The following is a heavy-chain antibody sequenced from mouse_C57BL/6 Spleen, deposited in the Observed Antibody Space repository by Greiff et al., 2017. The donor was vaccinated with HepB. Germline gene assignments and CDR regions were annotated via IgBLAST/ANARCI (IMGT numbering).Heavy chain of an antibody. J-gene: IGHJ1*03. CDR1: GYTFTSYW. Sequence: QVHVKQPGAELVRPGSSVKLSCKASGYTFTSYWMHWVKQRPIQGLEWIGNIDPSDSETHYNQKFKDKATLTVDKSSSTAYMQLSSLTSEDSAVYYCARGDYGSSPGFDVWGTGTTVTVSS. D-gene: IGHD1-1*01. CDR2: IDPSDSET. V-gene: IGHV1-52*01. CDR3: ARGDYGSSPGFDV.